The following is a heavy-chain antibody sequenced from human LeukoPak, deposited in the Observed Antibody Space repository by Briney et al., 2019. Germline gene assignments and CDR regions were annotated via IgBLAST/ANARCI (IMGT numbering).Heavy chain of an antibody. CDR1: GFTFSNAW. CDR3: ARRLLWFGGVDY. D-gene: IGHD3-10*01. Sequence: GSLRLSCAASGFTFSNAWMSWVRQAPGKGLEWIGEINHSGSTNYNPSLKSRVTISVDTSKNQFSLKLSSVTAADTAVYYCARRLLWFGGVDYWGQGTLVTVSS. J-gene: IGHJ4*02. V-gene: IGHV4-34*01. CDR2: INHSGST.